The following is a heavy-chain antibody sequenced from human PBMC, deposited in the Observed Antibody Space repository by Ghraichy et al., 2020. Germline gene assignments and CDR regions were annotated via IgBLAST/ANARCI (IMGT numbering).Heavy chain of an antibody. CDR2: IIPIFGTA. D-gene: IGHD6-19*01. CDR3: AILYSSGWYFDY. Sequence: SVKVSCKASGGTFSSYAISWVRQAPGQGLEWMGGIIPIFGTANYAQKFQGRVTITADESTSTAYMELSSLRSEDTAVYYCAILYSSGWYFDYWGQGTLVTVSS. J-gene: IGHJ4*02. V-gene: IGHV1-69*13. CDR1: GGTFSSYA.